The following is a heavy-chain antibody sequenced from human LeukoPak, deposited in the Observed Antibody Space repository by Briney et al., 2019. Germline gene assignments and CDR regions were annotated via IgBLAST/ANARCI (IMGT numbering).Heavy chain of an antibody. CDR1: GYSISSGYY. J-gene: IGHJ4*02. D-gene: IGHD4-23*01. CDR2: IYHSGST. V-gene: IGHV4-38-2*01. CDR3: ARQGNEVTNIDY. Sequence: AETLSLTCAVSGYSISSGYYRGWIRPPPGKGLEWIGSIYHSGSTYYNPSLKSRVTISVDTSKNQFSLKLSSVTAADTAVYYCARQGNEVTNIDYWGQGTLVTVSS.